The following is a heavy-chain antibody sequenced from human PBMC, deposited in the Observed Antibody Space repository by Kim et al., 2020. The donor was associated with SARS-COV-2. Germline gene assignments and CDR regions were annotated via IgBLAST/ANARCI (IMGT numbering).Heavy chain of an antibody. J-gene: IGHJ5*02. CDR2: INAGNGNT. D-gene: IGHD3-22*01. V-gene: IGHV1-3*01. CDR1: GYTFTSYA. CDR3: ARLDYDSSGYYWDPSYNWFDP. Sequence: ASVKVSCKASGYTFTSYAMHWVRQAPGQRLEWMGWINAGNGNTKYSQKFQGRVTITRDTSASTAYMELSSLRSEDTAVYYCARLDYDSSGYYWDPSYNWFDPWGQGTLVTVSS.